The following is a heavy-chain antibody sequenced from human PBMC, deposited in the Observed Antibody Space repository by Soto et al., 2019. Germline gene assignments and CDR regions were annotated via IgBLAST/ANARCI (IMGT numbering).Heavy chain of an antibody. J-gene: IGHJ3*02. CDR3: ARLQYTVVTALDI. D-gene: IGHD2-21*01. Sequence: QVQLQQSGPRLVKPSETLSLTCSVSGVSIGSHFWSWIRQAPGKGPELVGYINHTVNTNYNPALKSRVNLSIDPSKNLLSLQLSSVTAADTAVYYCARLQYTVVTALDISGQGTMVPVSS. CDR2: INHTVNT. CDR1: GVSIGSHF. V-gene: IGHV4-59*11.